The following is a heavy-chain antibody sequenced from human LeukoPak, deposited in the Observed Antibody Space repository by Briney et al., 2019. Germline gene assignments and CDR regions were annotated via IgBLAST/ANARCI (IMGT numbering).Heavy chain of an antibody. CDR3: ARARIAVADFDY. CDR2: IYYSGST. CDR1: GGSISSYY. D-gene: IGHD6-19*01. V-gene: IGHV4-59*01. J-gene: IGHJ4*02. Sequence: SETLSLTCTVSGGSISSYYWGWIRQPPGKGLEWIGYIYYSGSTNYNPSLKSRVTISVDTSKNQFSLKLSSVTAADTAVYYCARARIAVADFDYWGQGTLVTVSS.